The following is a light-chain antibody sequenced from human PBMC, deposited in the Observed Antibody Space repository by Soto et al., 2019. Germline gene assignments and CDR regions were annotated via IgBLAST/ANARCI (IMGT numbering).Light chain of an antibody. J-gene: IGLJ3*02. Sequence: QSVLTQPASVSGSPGQSITISCTGASSDISAYNYVSWYQQYPGKAPKLMIYEVSNRPSGVSNRFSGSKSGNTASLTISGLQAEDEADYFCSSYTSSTTWVFGGGPRSPS. CDR2: EVS. V-gene: IGLV2-14*01. CDR3: SSYTSSTTWV. CDR1: SSDISAYNY.